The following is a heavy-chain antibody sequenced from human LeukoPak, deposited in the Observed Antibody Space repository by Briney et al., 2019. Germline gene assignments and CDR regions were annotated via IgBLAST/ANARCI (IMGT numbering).Heavy chain of an antibody. D-gene: IGHD2-15*01. Sequence: SETLSLTCAVYGESFSAYFWNWIRQAPGKPLEYIGEINHRGSSHYNASLKTRVTLSVDTSKNQFSLKLTSVTAADTAVYFCARGSSFDGYCSAGACDAGYYDSWGQGTPVTVSS. V-gene: IGHV4-34*01. CDR1: GESFSAYF. J-gene: IGHJ4*02. CDR2: INHRGSS. CDR3: ARGSSFDGYCSAGACDAGYYDS.